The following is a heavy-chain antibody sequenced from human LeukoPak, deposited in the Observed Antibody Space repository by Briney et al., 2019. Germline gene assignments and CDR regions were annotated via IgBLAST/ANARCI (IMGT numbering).Heavy chain of an antibody. CDR2: ISHDGSNK. D-gene: IGHD5-18*01. Sequence: PGRSLRLSCAASGFTFSGYGMHRVRQAPGKGLEWVALISHDGSNKYYEDSVEGRFTVSRDNSENTLYLQMNSLRAEDTAVYYCASDFGYSYGSNFDYWGQGTLVTVSS. CDR3: ASDFGYSYGSNFDY. V-gene: IGHV3-30*03. CDR1: GFTFSGYG. J-gene: IGHJ4*02.